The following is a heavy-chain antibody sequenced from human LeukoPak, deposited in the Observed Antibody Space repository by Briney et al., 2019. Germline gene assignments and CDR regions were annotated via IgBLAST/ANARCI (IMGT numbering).Heavy chain of an antibody. CDR1: GFTFSSHA. Sequence: PGGSLRLSCAASGFTFSSHAMHWVRQAPGKGLEWVAIVSDDGSKKYYADSVKGRFTISSDNSNNMLYLQMNSLGAEDTAVYYCAKDYNRGSPLYYFDSWGQGTLVTVSS. CDR2: VSDDGSKK. V-gene: IGHV3-30*18. J-gene: IGHJ4*02. D-gene: IGHD1-14*01. CDR3: AKDYNRGSPLYYFDS.